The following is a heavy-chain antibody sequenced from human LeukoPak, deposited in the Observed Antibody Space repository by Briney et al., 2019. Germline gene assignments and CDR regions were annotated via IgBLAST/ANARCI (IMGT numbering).Heavy chain of an antibody. CDR1: GGSISRHY. Sequence: SETLSLTCTVSGGSISRHYWMWIRQPPGKGLEWLGYNYYTGSTNYNSSLGGRITILIDTSKNQFSLTLTSVTAADTAVYYCARQGGGHDWGQGILVTVSS. CDR3: ARQGGGHD. J-gene: IGHJ4*02. V-gene: IGHV4-59*08. D-gene: IGHD5-12*01. CDR2: NYYTGST.